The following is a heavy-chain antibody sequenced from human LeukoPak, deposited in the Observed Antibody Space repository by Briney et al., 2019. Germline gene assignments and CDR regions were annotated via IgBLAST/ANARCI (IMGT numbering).Heavy chain of an antibody. Sequence: GGSLRLSCAASGFTFSGYSMNWVPQAPGKGLEWVSSISSGSTYIYYADSVKGRFTISRDNAKNSLYLQMNSLRAEDTAVYYCARDPWGSSSYWGQGILVTVSS. CDR3: ARDPWGSSSY. V-gene: IGHV3-21*01. D-gene: IGHD6-6*01. J-gene: IGHJ4*02. CDR2: ISSGSTYI. CDR1: GFTFSGYS.